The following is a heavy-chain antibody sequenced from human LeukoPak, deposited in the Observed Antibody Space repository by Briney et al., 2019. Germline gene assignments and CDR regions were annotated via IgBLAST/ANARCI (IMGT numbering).Heavy chain of an antibody. Sequence: SETLSLTCTVSGGSISSSSYYWGWIRQPPGKGLEWIGSLYYSGNTYYNPSLKSRVTISVDTSKKQLSLKLSSVTAADTAVYYCASGYDISGYCFDYWGQGTLVTVSS. D-gene: IGHD3-22*01. CDR1: GGSISSSSYY. CDR3: ASGYDISGYCFDY. J-gene: IGHJ4*02. CDR2: LYYSGNT. V-gene: IGHV4-39*01.